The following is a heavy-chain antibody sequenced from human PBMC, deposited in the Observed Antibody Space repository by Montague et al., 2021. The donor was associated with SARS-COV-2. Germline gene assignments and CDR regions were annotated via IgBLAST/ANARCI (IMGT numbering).Heavy chain of an antibody. CDR3: AKGIVESTKTYFDN. J-gene: IGHJ4*02. D-gene: IGHD1-26*01. V-gene: IGHV3-23*01. Sequence: SLRLSCAASGFAFRTYVMAWVRQAPGKGLEWVSSLSFSSANSYYVNSVRGRFTISRDNSRNTLYLQMNNVRAEDTAVYFCAKGIVESTKTYFDNWGQGTLVTVSS. CDR2: LSFSSANS. CDR1: GFAFRTYV.